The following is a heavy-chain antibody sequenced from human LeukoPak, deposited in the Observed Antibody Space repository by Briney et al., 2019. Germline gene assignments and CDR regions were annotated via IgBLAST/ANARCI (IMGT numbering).Heavy chain of an antibody. CDR2: IYYSGST. V-gene: IGHV4-31*03. D-gene: IGHD3-10*01. J-gene: IGHJ3*02. CDR1: GGSISSGGYY. Sequence: PSETLSLTCTVSGGSISSGGYYWSWIRQHPGKGLEWIGYIYYSGSTYYNPSLKSRVTISVDTSKNQFSLKLSSVTAADTAVYYCARDLGRLGFGNDAFDIWGQGTMVTVSS. CDR3: ARDLGRLGFGNDAFDI.